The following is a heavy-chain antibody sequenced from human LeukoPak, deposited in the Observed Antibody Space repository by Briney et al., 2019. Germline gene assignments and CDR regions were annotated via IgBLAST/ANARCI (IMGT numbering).Heavy chain of an antibody. CDR1: GFTFSDYS. CDR2: INPTSTSI. CDR3: XXXXXXXXRXGYYXYYNY. Sequence: PGGSLRLSCAASGFTFSDYSINWVRQAPGKGLEWVSSINPTSTSIYYADAVKGRFTISRDNAKSSLYLQMNSLRAEDTALYYCXXXXXXXXRXGYYXYYNYWGQGILVTVSS. V-gene: IGHV3-21*01. D-gene: IGHD3-22*01. J-gene: IGHJ4*02.